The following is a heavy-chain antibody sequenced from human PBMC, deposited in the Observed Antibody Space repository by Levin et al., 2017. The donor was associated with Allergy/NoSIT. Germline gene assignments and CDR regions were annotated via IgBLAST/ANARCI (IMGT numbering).Heavy chain of an antibody. Sequence: ASVKVSCQVSGYSFITYWIGWVRQMPGKGLEWMGMIYPGDSDIRYSPSFRGRVTFSVDTSSSTAYLQWRSLRASDTATYYCARFSSTSAYFFDYWGQGTLVTVSS. D-gene: IGHD6-13*01. V-gene: IGHV5-51*01. CDR1: GYSFITYW. CDR2: IYPGDSDI. CDR3: ARFSSTSAYFFDY. J-gene: IGHJ4*02.